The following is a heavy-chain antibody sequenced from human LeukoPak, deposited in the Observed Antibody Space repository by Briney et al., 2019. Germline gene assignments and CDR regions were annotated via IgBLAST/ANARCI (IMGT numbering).Heavy chain of an antibody. CDR3: ARVGYYDSSGYYWNAFDI. D-gene: IGHD3-22*01. CDR2: IYTSGST. CDR1: GGSISSYY. V-gene: IGHV4-4*07. J-gene: IGHJ3*02. Sequence: PSETLSLTCTVSGGSISSYYWSWIRQPAGKGLEWLGRIYTSGSTNYNPSLKSRVTMSVDTSKNQFSLKLSSLTAADTAVYYCARVGYYDSSGYYWNAFDIWGQGTMVTVSS.